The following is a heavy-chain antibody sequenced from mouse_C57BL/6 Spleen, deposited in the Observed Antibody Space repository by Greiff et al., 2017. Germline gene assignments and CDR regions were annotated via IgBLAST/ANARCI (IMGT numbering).Heavy chain of an antibody. D-gene: IGHD2-4*01. CDR1: GFSLTSYG. J-gene: IGHJ1*03. Sequence: VQLKQSGPGLVQPSQSLSITCTVSGFSLTSYGVHWVRQSPGKGLEWLGVIWSGGSTDYNAAFISRLSISKDNSKSQVFFKMNSLQADDTAIYYCARGDYVYFDVWGTGTTVTVSS. CDR2: IWSGGST. V-gene: IGHV2-2*01. CDR3: ARGDYVYFDV.